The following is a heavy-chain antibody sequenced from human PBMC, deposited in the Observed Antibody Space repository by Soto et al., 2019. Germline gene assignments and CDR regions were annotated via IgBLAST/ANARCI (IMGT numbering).Heavy chain of an antibody. CDR1: GYSFTANA. Sequence: GASVKVSCKASGYSFTANAIHWVRQAPGERLEWVGRINAGNGKTQYSQKFQDRVTMTRDASASRVSMGLISLRSEDTAVYYCTRGAWLYYDSSGHWNHFDYWGQGTQVTVSS. D-gene: IGHD3-22*01. CDR3: TRGAWLYYDSSGHWNHFDY. J-gene: IGHJ4*02. CDR2: INAGNGKT. V-gene: IGHV1-3*01.